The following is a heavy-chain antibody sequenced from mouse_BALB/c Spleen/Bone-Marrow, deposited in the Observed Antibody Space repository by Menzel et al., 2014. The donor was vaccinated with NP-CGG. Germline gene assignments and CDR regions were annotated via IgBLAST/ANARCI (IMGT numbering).Heavy chain of an antibody. CDR3: ARFPMDY. J-gene: IGHJ4*01. CDR2: IRNKAYGYTT. Sequence: EVQRVESGGGLVQPGGSLRLSCTTSGFTFTDYYMGWVRQPPGKALEWLAFIRNKAYGYTTEYSASVRGRFTISRDNSQSILYLQMNTLRAEDSATYYCARFPMDYWGQGTSVTVSS. CDR1: GFTFTDYY. V-gene: IGHV7-3*02.